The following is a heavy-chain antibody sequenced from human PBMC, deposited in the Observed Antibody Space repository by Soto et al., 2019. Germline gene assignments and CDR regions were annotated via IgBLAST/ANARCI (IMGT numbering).Heavy chain of an antibody. CDR3: TSSLSPMDV. CDR1: GFTFSSYW. J-gene: IGHJ6*02. CDR2: INSDGSSA. Sequence: PGGSLRLSCAASGFTFSSYWMHWVRQAPGKGLVWVSRINSDGSSAYYADYVKGRFTISRDNAKNTLYLQMNSLRAEDTAVYYCTSSLSPMDVWGQGTTVTVAS. V-gene: IGHV3-74*01.